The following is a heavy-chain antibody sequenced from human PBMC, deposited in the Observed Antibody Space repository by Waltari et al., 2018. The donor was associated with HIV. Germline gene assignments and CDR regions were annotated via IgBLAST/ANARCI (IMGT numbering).Heavy chain of an antibody. CDR2: VYHSGST. D-gene: IGHD3-22*01. J-gene: IGHJ4*02. CDR3: ERIYDNTGYYFLDY. CDR1: GYFISSGYF. Sequence: QVQLQESGPGLMKPSETLSLTCAVSGYFISSGYFWGWIRQPPGEGLEWIGSVYHSGSTYYNPSLKSRVTISVDTSKNHFSLRLSSVTAADTAVYYCERIYDNTGYYFLDYWGQGTLVTVSS. V-gene: IGHV4-38-2*01.